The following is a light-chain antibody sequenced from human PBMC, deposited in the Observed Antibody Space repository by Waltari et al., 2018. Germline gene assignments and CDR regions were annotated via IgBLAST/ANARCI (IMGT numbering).Light chain of an antibody. V-gene: IGKV6D-21*02. J-gene: IGKJ2*01. CDR2: YAS. CDR1: QSIGSS. CDR3: HQSSSLPYT. Sequence: PQEKVTITCRASQSIGSSIHWYHQKPDQSPKLLIKYASQSISGVPSRFSVSGSGTAFTLTINGLEAEDAAAYYCHQSSSLPYTFGQGTKLEIK.